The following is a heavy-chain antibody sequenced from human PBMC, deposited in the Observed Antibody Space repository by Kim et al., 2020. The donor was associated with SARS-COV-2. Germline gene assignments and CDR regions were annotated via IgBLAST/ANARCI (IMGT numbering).Heavy chain of an antibody. CDR1: GYSFTSYW. J-gene: IGHJ6*02. D-gene: IGHD1-7*01. Sequence: GESLKISCKGSGYSFTSYWISWVRQMPGKGLEWMGRIDPSDSYTNYSPSFQGHVTISADKSISTAYLQWSSLKASDTAMYYCARGKRVGLGSRVTGTTLDYYYGMDVWGQGTTVTVSS. V-gene: IGHV5-10-1*01. CDR3: ARGKRVGLGSRVTGTTLDYYYGMDV. CDR2: IDPSDSYT.